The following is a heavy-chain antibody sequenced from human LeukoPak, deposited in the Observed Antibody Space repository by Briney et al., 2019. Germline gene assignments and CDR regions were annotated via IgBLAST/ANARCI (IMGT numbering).Heavy chain of an antibody. D-gene: IGHD3-22*01. V-gene: IGHV3-15*01. J-gene: IGHJ4*02. CDR1: GFTFTNAW. CDR2: IKSKTDGETT. CDR3: AKYDTSVNFDY. Sequence: PGGSLRLSCVASGFTFTNAWMSWVRQAPGKGLEWVGHIKSKTDGETTDYAAPVKGRFIISRDDSKHTLYLQMNSLKTDDTAVYYCAKYDTSVNFDYWGQGTLVTVSS.